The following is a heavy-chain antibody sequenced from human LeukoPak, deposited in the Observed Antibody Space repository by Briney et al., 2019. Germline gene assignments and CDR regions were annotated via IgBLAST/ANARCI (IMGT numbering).Heavy chain of an antibody. Sequence: GGSLRLSCAASGFTFSSYAMIWVRQVPGKGLEWVSVICGGGGCTYYADSVKGRFTISRDNSKNTLYLQMNSLRVEDTAIYYCAKGYSSGWYEKLPDYWGQGTLVTVSS. D-gene: IGHD6-19*01. V-gene: IGHV3-23*01. CDR2: ICGGGGCT. CDR1: GFTFSSYA. J-gene: IGHJ4*02. CDR3: AKGYSSGWYEKLPDY.